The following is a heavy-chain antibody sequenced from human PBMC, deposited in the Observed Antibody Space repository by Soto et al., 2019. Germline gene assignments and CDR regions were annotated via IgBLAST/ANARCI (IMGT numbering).Heavy chain of an antibody. D-gene: IGHD2-2*01. CDR2: IYPGDSDT. CDR1: GYSFTTYW. V-gene: IGHV5-51*01. CDR3: ARHCSSTSCYSPYCNYGMDV. J-gene: IGHJ6*02. Sequence: PGESLKISCKASGYSFTTYWIAWVRQMPGKGLEWMGIIYPGDSDTRYSPSFQGQVTISADKSISTAYLQWSSLKASDTAMYYCARHCSSTSCYSPYCNYGMDVWGQGTTVTVS.